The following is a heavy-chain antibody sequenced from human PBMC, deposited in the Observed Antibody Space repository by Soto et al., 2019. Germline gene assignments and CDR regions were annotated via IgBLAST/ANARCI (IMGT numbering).Heavy chain of an antibody. CDR3: VSQRTSVLTQAYFDY. J-gene: IGHJ4*02. CDR2: VYYRGRS. D-gene: IGHD2-8*01. CDR1: GGSFSNSNYY. Sequence: LSLTCTVSGGSFSNSNYYWGWIRQSPGKGLEWIGSVYYRGRSYSKSSVKSRVTISVDTSKNQFSLNLNSVTASDTAVYYCVSQRTSVLTQAYFDYWGPGALVTVSS. V-gene: IGHV4-39*01.